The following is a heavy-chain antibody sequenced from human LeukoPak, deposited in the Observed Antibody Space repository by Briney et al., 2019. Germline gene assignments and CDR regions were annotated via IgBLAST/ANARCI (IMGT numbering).Heavy chain of an antibody. CDR2: IEQDGSEK. J-gene: IGHJ4*02. V-gene: IGHV3-7*03. CDR1: GFNFSNYY. CDR3: AKCEGSWAFDY. Sequence: GGSLRLSCADSGFNFSNYYMSWVRQAPGKGLEWVANIEQDGSEKYYVDSVKGRFTISRDNVKNSLYLQMNSLRAEDTAEYYCAKCEGSWAFDYWGQGTLVTVSS. D-gene: IGHD2-15*01.